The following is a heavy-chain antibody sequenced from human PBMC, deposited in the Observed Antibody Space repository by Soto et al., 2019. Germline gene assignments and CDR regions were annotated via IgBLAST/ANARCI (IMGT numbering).Heavy chain of an antibody. V-gene: IGHV4-59*01. CDR1: GGSISSYY. D-gene: IGHD3-10*01. J-gene: IGHJ3*01. CDR3: ARVWGGAFDF. Sequence: SETLSLTCTVSGGSISSYYWSWIRQPPGKGLEWIGYIYYSGSINYNPSLKSRVTISVDTSKNQFSLKLSSVTAADTDVYYCARVWGGAFDFWGQGTMVTVSS. CDR2: IYYSGSI.